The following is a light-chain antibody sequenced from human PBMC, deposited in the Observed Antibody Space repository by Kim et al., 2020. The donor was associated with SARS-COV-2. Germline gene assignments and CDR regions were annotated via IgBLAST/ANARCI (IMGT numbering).Light chain of an antibody. CDR2: RAS. J-gene: IGKJ2*01. CDR1: QSVNSW. V-gene: IGKV1-5*03. CDR3: HQYNSYPYT. Sequence: SASVGARVTITCRASQSVNSWLAWYQQKPGKAPKLLIYRASNLEGGVPSRFSGSESGTEFTLTISGLQPDDFATFYCHQYNSYPYTFGQGTKLEI.